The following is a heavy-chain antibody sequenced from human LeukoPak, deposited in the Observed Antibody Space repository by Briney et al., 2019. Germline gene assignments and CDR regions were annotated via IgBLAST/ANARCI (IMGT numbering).Heavy chain of an antibody. Sequence: SVKVSCKASGGTFSSYAISWVRQAPGQGLEWMGGIIPIFGTANYAQKYQGRVTITADESTSTAYMELSSLRSEDTAVYYCARGPKLPIGYCSSTSCYSPFDYWGQGTLVTVSS. D-gene: IGHD2-2*02. CDR1: GGTFSSYA. CDR3: ARGPKLPIGYCSSTSCYSPFDY. J-gene: IGHJ4*02. CDR2: IIPIFGTA. V-gene: IGHV1-69*13.